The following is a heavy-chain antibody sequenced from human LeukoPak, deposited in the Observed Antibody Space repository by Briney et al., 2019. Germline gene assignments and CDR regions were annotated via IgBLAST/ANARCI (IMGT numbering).Heavy chain of an antibody. J-gene: IGHJ3*02. CDR2: IIPILGIA. V-gene: IGHV1-69*04. D-gene: IGHD6-6*01. CDR1: GGTFSSYA. CDR3: ARALEYSSSSGAFDI. Sequence: ASVKVSCKASGGTFSSYAISWVRQAPGQGLEWMGRIIPILGIANYAQKFQGRVTITADKSTSTAYMELSSLRSEDTAVYYCARALEYSSSSGAFDIWGQGTMVTVSS.